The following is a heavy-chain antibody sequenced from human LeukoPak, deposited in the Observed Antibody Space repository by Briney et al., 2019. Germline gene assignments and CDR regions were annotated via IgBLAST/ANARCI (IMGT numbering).Heavy chain of an antibody. Sequence: GGSLRLSCAASRFTFSNAWMSWVRQAPGKGLEWVGRIKSKTEGGTTDYGAPVKGRFTISRDDSKNTLYLQMNSLKTEDTAVYYCTTGRRFDYWGQGTLVTVSS. CDR3: TTGRRFDY. J-gene: IGHJ4*02. V-gene: IGHV3-15*01. CDR1: RFTFSNAW. CDR2: IKSKTEGGTT.